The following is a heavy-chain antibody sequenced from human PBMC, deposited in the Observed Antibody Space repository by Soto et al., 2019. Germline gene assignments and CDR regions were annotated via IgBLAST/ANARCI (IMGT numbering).Heavy chain of an antibody. Sequence: PSETLSLTCTVSGGSVGSGSYYWSWIRQPPGKGLEWIGYIYYSGSTNYNPSLKSRVTISVDTSKNQFSLKLSSVTAADTAVYYCARDRGITMIVDTLDYYYYGMDVWGQGTTVTVSS. D-gene: IGHD3-22*01. CDR3: ARDRGITMIVDTLDYYYYGMDV. CDR1: GGSVGSGSYY. V-gene: IGHV4-61*01. J-gene: IGHJ6*02. CDR2: IYYSGST.